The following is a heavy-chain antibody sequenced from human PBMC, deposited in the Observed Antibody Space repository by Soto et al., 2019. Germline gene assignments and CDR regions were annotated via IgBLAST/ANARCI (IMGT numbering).Heavy chain of an antibody. Sequence: ASAKVSCKASGGTVSSYSINWVRQAPGQGLEWMGEIIPIFGTANYAQKFQGRVTITADESTSTAYMELSSLRSEDTAVYYCARDGGRHSGGIDYWGQGTLVTVSS. CDR1: GGTVSSYS. J-gene: IGHJ4*02. CDR3: ARDGGRHSGGIDY. CDR2: IIPIFGTA. V-gene: IGHV1-69*13. D-gene: IGHD1-26*01.